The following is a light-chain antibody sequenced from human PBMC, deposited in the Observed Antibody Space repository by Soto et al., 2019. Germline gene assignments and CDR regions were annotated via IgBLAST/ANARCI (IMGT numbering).Light chain of an antibody. V-gene: IGKV3-15*01. Sequence: EIVMTQSPATLSVSPGERATLSCRASQSVSSNLAWYQQKPGQAPRLLIYGASTRATGIPARFSGSGSATEFTLTISSLQSEDFAVYYCQQYNNWPGFTFGPGTKVDIK. J-gene: IGKJ3*01. CDR1: QSVSSN. CDR2: GAS. CDR3: QQYNNWPGFT.